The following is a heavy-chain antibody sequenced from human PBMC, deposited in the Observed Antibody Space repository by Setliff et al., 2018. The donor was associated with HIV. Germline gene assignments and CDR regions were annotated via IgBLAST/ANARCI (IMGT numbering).Heavy chain of an antibody. CDR1: GGTFSSYA. V-gene: IGHV1-18*01. Sequence: ASVKVSCKASGGTFSSYAISWVRQAPGQGLEWMGWISAYNGNTNYAQKFQGRVTMTTDTSTSTAYTELRSLRSDDTAVYYCARETQTGSGSYLVWGQGTLVTVSS. J-gene: IGHJ4*02. CDR2: ISAYNGNT. D-gene: IGHD3-10*01. CDR3: ARETQTGSGSYLV.